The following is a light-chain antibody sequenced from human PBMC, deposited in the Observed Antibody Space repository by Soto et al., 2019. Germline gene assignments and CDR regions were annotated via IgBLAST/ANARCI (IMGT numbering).Light chain of an antibody. Sequence: EIVMTQSPATLSVSPGERAILSCRASQSVSTNLGWYQQKPGQPPRLLIFGASTRATGIPARFSGSGSGTEFTLTISSLQSEDSAVYYCQQYNNWPPFTFGQGTRLEIK. CDR3: QQYNNWPPFT. CDR2: GAS. J-gene: IGKJ5*01. CDR1: QSVSTN. V-gene: IGKV3-15*01.